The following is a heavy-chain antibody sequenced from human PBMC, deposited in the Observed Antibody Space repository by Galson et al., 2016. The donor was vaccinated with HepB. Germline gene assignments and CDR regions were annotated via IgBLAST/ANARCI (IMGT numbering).Heavy chain of an antibody. Sequence: SVKVSCKASGYTFTTYNIHWVRLAPGQGLEWMGIINPSGGSPNYAQKFQGRVTLTSDTSTSTVYMQLGSLRSDDTAVYYCTRGDGFWAGWTYWGQGTRVTVSS. J-gene: IGHJ4*02. CDR2: INPSGGSP. V-gene: IGHV1-46*03. D-gene: IGHD3/OR15-3a*01. CDR1: GYTFTTYN. CDR3: TRGDGFWAGWTY.